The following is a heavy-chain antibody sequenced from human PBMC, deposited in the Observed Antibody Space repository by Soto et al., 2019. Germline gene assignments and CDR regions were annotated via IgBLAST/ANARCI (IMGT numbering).Heavy chain of an antibody. Sequence: HPGGSLRLSCSASGFTFSSCAMHWVRQAPGKGLEYVSIISSNGGSTYYADSVKDRFTISRDNSKNTLYLQMSSLRLEDTAVYYCVKARRGGGNSVGFDYWGQGTLVTVSS. CDR3: VKARRGGGNSVGFDY. V-gene: IGHV3-64D*08. CDR2: ISSNGGST. J-gene: IGHJ4*02. D-gene: IGHD2-21*02. CDR1: GFTFSSCA.